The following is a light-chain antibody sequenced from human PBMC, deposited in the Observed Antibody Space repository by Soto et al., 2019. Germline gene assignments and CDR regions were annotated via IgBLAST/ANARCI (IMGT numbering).Light chain of an antibody. CDR3: QTWGTGIRV. CDR2: INSDGSH. J-gene: IGLJ1*01. Sequence: QAVVTQSPSASASLGASVKFICTLSSGHSSYAIAWHQQQPEKGPRYLMKINSDGSHSKGDGIPDRFSGSSSGAERYLTISSLQSEDEADYYFQTWGTGIRVFGTGTKLTVL. V-gene: IGLV4-69*01. CDR1: SGHSSYA.